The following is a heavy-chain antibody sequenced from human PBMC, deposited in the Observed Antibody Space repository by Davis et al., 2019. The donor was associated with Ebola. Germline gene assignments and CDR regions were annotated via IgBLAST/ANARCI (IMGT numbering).Heavy chain of an antibody. Sequence: GESLKISCTTSGFTFGDYAMSWVRQAPGKGLEWVSAISGSGDSTNYADSVKGRFTISRDNSKTTVFLQMNSLRAEDTAVYYCARYGYSYGYGYWGQGTLVTVSS. CDR1: GFTFGDYA. J-gene: IGHJ4*02. D-gene: IGHD5-18*01. CDR2: ISGSGDST. V-gene: IGHV3-23*01. CDR3: ARYGYSYGYGY.